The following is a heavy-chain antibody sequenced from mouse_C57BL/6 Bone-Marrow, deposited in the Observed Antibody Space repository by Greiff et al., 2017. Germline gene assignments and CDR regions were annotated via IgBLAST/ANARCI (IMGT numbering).Heavy chain of an antibody. CDR2: IYPGSGNT. Sequence: VMLVESGPELVKPGASVKISCKASGYSFTSYYIHWVKQRPGQGLEWIGWIYPGSGNTKYNEKFKGKATLTADTSSSTAYMQLSSLTSEDSAVYYCARDGWAWFAYWGQGTLVTVSA. D-gene: IGHD1-2*01. V-gene: IGHV1-66*01. CDR3: ARDGWAWFAY. J-gene: IGHJ3*01. CDR1: GYSFTSYY.